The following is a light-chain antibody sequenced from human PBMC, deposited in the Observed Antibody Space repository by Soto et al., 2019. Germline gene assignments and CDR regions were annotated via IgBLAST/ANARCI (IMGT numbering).Light chain of an antibody. CDR1: QSISNN. J-gene: IGKJ1*01. CDR3: QQSYRTPPT. CDR2: EAS. Sequence: DIQMNQSPSSLSASVGDRVSITCRASQSISNNLNWYQQKPGKAPKLLIYEASSLQSGVPSRFSGSGSGTEFTLTIRSLQPEDFATYYCQQSYRTPPTFGQGTKVEVK. V-gene: IGKV1-39*01.